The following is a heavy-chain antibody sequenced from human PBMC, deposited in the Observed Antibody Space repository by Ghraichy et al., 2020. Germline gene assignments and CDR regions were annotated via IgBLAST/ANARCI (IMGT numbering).Heavy chain of an antibody. CDR3: ARGVLGVLEWLIHENYHYYAMDV. V-gene: IGHV1-69*13. D-gene: IGHD3-3*01. Sequence: SVKVSCKASGGTFSSYGFSWVRQAPGQGLEWMGGIIPMFGTANYAQKFQGRVTITADESTSTAYMELSSLRSEDTAVYYCARGVLGVLEWLIHENYHYYAMDVWGQGTTVTVSS. J-gene: IGHJ6*02. CDR1: GGTFSSYG. CDR2: IIPMFGTA.